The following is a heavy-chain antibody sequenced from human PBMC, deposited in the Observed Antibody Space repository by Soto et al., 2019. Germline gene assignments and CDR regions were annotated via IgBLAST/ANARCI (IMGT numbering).Heavy chain of an antibody. J-gene: IGHJ6*02. V-gene: IGHV1-69*12. Sequence: QVQLVQSGAEVKKPGSSVKVSCKASGGTFSSYAISWVRQAPGQGLEWMGGIIPIFDTTNYAQKFQGRVTITADVSTSPAYMELSSLRSEDTAVYSCARGGVTGDYYYHGVDVWGQGTTVTVSS. CDR3: ARGGVTGDYYYHGVDV. D-gene: IGHD3-16*01. CDR1: GGTFSSYA. CDR2: IIPIFDTT.